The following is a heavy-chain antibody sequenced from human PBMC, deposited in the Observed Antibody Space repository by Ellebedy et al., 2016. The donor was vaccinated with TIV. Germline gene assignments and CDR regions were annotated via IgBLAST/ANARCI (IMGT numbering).Heavy chain of an antibody. CDR2: INSNSGGT. Sequence: ASVKVSCKASGYTFTGYFVHWVRQAPGQGLEWMGWINSNSGGTNYEQKFQGRVSMTRDTSISTAYMELSSLKFDDTAIYYCAAERYSDGCCWFDPWGQGTLVTVSS. J-gene: IGHJ5*02. CDR1: GYTFTGYF. V-gene: IGHV1-2*02. CDR3: AAERYSDGCCWFDP. D-gene: IGHD1-26*01.